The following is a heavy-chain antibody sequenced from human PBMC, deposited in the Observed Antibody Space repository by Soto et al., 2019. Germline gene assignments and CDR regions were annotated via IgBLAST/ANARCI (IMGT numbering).Heavy chain of an antibody. CDR2: IWYDGSNK. Sequence: GGSLRLSCAASGFTFSSYGMHWARQAPGKGLEWVAVIWYDGSNKYYADSVKGRFTISRDNSKNTLYLQMNSLRAEDTAVYYCAREGGGSSSRYFDYWGQGTLVTVSS. J-gene: IGHJ4*02. V-gene: IGHV3-33*01. CDR3: AREGGGSSSRYFDY. D-gene: IGHD6-6*01. CDR1: GFTFSSYG.